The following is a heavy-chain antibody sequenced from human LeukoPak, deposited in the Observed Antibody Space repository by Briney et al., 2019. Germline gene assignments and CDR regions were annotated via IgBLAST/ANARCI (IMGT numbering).Heavy chain of an antibody. CDR3: ARDPLNSSGWYNLPDY. CDR1: GFTFSSSA. V-gene: IGHV3-33*08. J-gene: IGHJ4*02. CDR2: IWYDGSNK. D-gene: IGHD6-19*01. Sequence: GGSLRLSCAASGFTFSSSAMSWVRQAPGKGLEWVAVIWYDGSNKYYADSVKGRFTISRDNSKNTLYLQMNSLRVEDTAVYYCARDPLNSSGWYNLPDYWGQGTLVTVSS.